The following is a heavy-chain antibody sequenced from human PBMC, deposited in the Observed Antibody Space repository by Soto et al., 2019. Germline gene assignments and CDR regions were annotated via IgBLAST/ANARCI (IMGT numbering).Heavy chain of an antibody. CDR2: ISGSGGST. CDR3: ALRYCSRTTCPPLNSYFYMDV. Sequence: GGSLRLSCAASGFTFSNYAMNWVRQAPGKGLEWVSGISGSGGSTFHADSVKGRFAISRDNSKNTLCLQMNSLGAEDTAVYYCALRYCSRTTCPPLNSYFYMDVWGKGTTVTVSS. V-gene: IGHV3-23*01. D-gene: IGHD2-2*01. CDR1: GFTFSNYA. J-gene: IGHJ6*03.